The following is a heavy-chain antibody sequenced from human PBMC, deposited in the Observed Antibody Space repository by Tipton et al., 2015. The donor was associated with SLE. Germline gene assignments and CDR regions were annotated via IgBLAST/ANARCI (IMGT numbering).Heavy chain of an antibody. Sequence: TLSLTCTVSGGSISSSSYYWGWIRQPPGKGLEWIGSIYYSGSTYYNPSLKSRVTISVDTSKNQFSLKLSSVTAADTAVYYCARDPSRYSGSPSPFDYWGQGTLVTVSS. CDR3: ARDPSRYSGSPSPFDY. CDR1: GGSISSSSYY. J-gene: IGHJ4*02. V-gene: IGHV4-39*07. CDR2: IYYSGST. D-gene: IGHD1-26*01.